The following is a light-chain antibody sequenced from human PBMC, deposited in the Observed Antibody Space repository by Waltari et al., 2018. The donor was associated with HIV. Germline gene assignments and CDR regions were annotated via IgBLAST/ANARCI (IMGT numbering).Light chain of an antibody. CDR2: EVS. Sequence: PGQSITISCTGTSSDVGGYNYVSWYQQHPGKAPKLMIYEVSNRPSGVSNRFSGSKSGNTASRTISGLQAEDEADYYCSSYTSSSTRVFGGGAKLTVL. CDR3: SSYTSSSTRV. J-gene: IGLJ3*02. V-gene: IGLV2-14*01. CDR1: SSDVGGYNY.